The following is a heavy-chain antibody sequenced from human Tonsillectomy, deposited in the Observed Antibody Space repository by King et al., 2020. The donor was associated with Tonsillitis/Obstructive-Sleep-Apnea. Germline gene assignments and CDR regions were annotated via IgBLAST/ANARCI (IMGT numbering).Heavy chain of an antibody. CDR2: IYWDDDK. CDR1: GFSLSTSGVG. CDR3: AHRKIHDSLTDY. V-gene: IGHV2-5*02. J-gene: IGHJ4*02. D-gene: IGHD2-21*02. Sequence: TLKESGPTLVKPTQTLTLTCTFSGFSLSTSGVGVGWIRQPPGKALELLALIYWDDDKRYSPSLKSRLTITKDTSKNQVVLTMTNMDPVDTATYYCAHRKIHDSLTDYWGQGTLVTVSS.